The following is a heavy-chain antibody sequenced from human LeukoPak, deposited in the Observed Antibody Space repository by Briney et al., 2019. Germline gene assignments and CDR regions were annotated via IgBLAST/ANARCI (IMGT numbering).Heavy chain of an antibody. J-gene: IGHJ5*02. CDR1: GGSITSDY. CDR3: AMSPPRGAWFDP. Sequence: SETLSLTCSVSGGSITSDYWSWLRQSPGKGLEWIGFIYDSGSTIYNPSLKSRVTISVDTSKNQFSLKLGSVTAADTAIYYCAMSPPRGAWFDPWGQGTLVTVSS. CDR2: IYDSGST. V-gene: IGHV4-4*09. D-gene: IGHD4/OR15-4a*01.